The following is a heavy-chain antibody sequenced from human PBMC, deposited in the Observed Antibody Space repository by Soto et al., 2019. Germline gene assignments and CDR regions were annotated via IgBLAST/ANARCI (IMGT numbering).Heavy chain of an antibody. J-gene: IGHJ4*02. CDR1: GFTFSNAW. CDR3: AGQETYSSSWYMPLSFDY. CDR2: IKSKTDGGTT. D-gene: IGHD6-13*01. Sequence: EVQLVESGGGLVKPGGSLRLSCAASGFTFSNAWMNWVRQAPGKGLEWVGRIKSKTDGGTTDYAAPVKGRFTISRDDSKNTLYLQMNSLKTEDTAVYYCAGQETYSSSWYMPLSFDYWGQGTLVTVSS. V-gene: IGHV3-15*07.